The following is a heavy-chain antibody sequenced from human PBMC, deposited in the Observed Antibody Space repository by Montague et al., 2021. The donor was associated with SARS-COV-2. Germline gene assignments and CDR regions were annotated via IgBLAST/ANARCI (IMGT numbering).Heavy chain of an antibody. V-gene: IGHV4-38-2*02. CDR2: IYHSGST. D-gene: IGHD2-15*01. Sequence: SETLSLTCTVSGYSISSGYYWGWIRQPPGKGLEWIGSIYHSGSTYYNPSLKSRVTISVDTSKNQFSLKLSSVTAADTAVYYCGRERRYCSGGSCYSGWFDPWGQGTLVTVSS. CDR1: GYSISSGYY. CDR3: GRERRYCSGGSCYSGWFDP. J-gene: IGHJ5*02.